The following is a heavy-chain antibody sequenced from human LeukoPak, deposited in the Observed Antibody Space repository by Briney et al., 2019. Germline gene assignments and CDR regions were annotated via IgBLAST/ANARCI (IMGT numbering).Heavy chain of an antibody. CDR1: GGTVSNYT. Sequence: SVKVSCKASGGTVSNYTIDWVRQAPGHGLEWMGRIIPLLGITNYAQKFQGRVTIIADTSTSTAYMELSSLRSEDTAVYYCASGDCPNGVCPYHWYFDLWGRGTLVTVSS. V-gene: IGHV1-69*02. J-gene: IGHJ2*01. D-gene: IGHD2-8*01. CDR3: ASGDCPNGVCPYHWYFDL. CDR2: IIPLLGIT.